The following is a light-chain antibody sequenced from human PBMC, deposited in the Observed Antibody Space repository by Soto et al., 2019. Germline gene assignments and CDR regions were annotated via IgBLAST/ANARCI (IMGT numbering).Light chain of an antibody. Sequence: QTVVTQEPSFSVSPGGTVTFTCGLTSGSVSTTYYPSWYQQTPGQAPRTLIYSTNIRSSGVPDRFSGSILGNKAALTITGAQADDESDYHCMLYMGVGLVVFGGGTKLTVL. V-gene: IGLV8-61*01. CDR3: MLYMGVGLVV. CDR2: STN. CDR1: SGSVSTTYY. J-gene: IGLJ2*01.